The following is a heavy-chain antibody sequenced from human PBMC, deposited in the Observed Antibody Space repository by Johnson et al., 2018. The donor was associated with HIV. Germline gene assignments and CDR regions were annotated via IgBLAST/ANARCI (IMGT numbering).Heavy chain of an antibody. J-gene: IGHJ3*02. D-gene: IGHD4-23*01. CDR2: ISFDGTTI. V-gene: IGHV3-30-3*01. CDR1: GFSFGDYA. Sequence: QVLLVESGGGVVKPGGSLRLSCAASGFSFGDYAMHWVRQAPGKGLEWVAVISFDGTTIYYANSAEGRFTISRDNSKNTLYLQMNSLRAEDTAVYYCARDYRYGGNSAFDIWGQGTMVTVSS. CDR3: ARDYRYGGNSAFDI.